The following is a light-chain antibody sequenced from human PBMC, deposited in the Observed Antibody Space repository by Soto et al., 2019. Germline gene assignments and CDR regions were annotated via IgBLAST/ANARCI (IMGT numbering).Light chain of an antibody. CDR1: SSNIGAGHH. CDR2: NND. Sequence: QLVLTQPPSVSGAPGQRVNVSCTGSSSNIGAGHHVHWYQQLPGTAPKLLIYNNDNRPSGVPDRFSGSKSGTSASLAISGLQAEDEAEYYCQSYDTSLSDVLFGGGTKLTVL. V-gene: IGLV1-40*01. CDR3: QSYDTSLSDVL. J-gene: IGLJ2*01.